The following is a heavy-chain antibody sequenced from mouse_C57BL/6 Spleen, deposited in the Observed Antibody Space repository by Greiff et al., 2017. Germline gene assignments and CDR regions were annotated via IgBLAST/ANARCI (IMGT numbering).Heavy chain of an antibody. V-gene: IGHV3-6*01. CDR1: GYSITSGYY. Sequence: VQLQQSGPGLVKPSQSLSLTCSVTGYSITSGYYWNWIRQFPGNKLEWMGYISYDGSNNYNPSLKNRISITRDTSKNQFFLKLNSVTTEDTATYYCARRGTTLYFDYWGQGTTLTVSS. J-gene: IGHJ2*01. CDR3: ARRGTTLYFDY. CDR2: ISYDGSN. D-gene: IGHD1-1*01.